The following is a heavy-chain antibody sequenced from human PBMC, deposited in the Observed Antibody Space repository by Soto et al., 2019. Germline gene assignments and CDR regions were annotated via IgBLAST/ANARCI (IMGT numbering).Heavy chain of an antibody. Sequence: SETLSLTCTVSGGSISSSSYYWGWIRQPPGKGLEWIGSIYYSGSTYYNPSLKSRVTISVDTSKNQFSLKLSSVTAADTAVYYCARHVAAAGTSFRTPNPDNWFDPWGQGTLVTVSS. CDR1: GGSISSSSYY. V-gene: IGHV4-39*01. CDR2: IYYSGST. CDR3: ARHVAAAGTSFRTPNPDNWFDP. J-gene: IGHJ5*02. D-gene: IGHD6-13*01.